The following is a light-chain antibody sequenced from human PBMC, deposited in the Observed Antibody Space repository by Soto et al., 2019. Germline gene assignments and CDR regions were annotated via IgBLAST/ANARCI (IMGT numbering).Light chain of an antibody. CDR1: SSDVGGYDF. CDR2: DVS. Sequence: QSALTQPASVSGSPGQSITISCTGTSSDVGGYDFVSWYQQHPGKAPKLMIYDVSNRPSGVSDRFSGSKPGNTASLTISGLQAEDEADYYCSSYTRSTTLVFGGGTQLTVL. CDR3: SSYTRSTTLV. J-gene: IGLJ2*01. V-gene: IGLV2-14*03.